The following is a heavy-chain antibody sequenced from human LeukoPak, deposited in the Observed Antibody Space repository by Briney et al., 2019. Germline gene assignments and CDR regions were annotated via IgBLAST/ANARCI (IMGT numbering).Heavy chain of an antibody. CDR1: GFTFSSYA. V-gene: IGHV3-30*04. J-gene: IGHJ6*03. CDR2: ISYDGSNK. Sequence: PGRSLRLSCAASGFTFSSYAMHWVRQAPGKGLEWVAVISYDGSNKYYADSVKGRFTISRDNSKNTLYLQMNSLRAEDTAVYYCARVYYGSGTNYYMDVWGKGTTVTISS. CDR3: ARVYYGSGTNYYMDV. D-gene: IGHD3-10*01.